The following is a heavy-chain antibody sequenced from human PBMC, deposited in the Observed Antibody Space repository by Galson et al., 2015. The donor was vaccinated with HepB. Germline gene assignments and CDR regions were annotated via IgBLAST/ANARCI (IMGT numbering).Heavy chain of an antibody. Sequence: QSGAEVTKPGESLKISCKGSGYSFAGYWIGWVRQMPGKGLEWMGIIFPGDSDTRYSPSFEGQVTISADKSISTAYLQWSSLKASDTAMYYCARLRGIATVGTWSDFWGQGTLVTVSS. CDR3: ARLRGIATVGTWSDF. CDR1: GYSFAGYW. D-gene: IGHD6-13*01. J-gene: IGHJ5*01. CDR2: IFPGDSDT. V-gene: IGHV5-51*01.